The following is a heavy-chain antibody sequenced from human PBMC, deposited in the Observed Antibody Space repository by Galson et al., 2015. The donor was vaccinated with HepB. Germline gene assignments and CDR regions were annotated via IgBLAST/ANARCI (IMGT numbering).Heavy chain of an antibody. CDR3: ARDALMAVAGDYYYGMDV. D-gene: IGHD6-19*01. V-gene: IGHV3-48*02. CDR2: ISSSSSTI. CDR1: GFAFSSYS. Sequence: SLRLSCAASGFAFSSYSMNWVRQAPGKGLEWISYISSSSSTIYFADSVKGRFTISRDNAKNSLYLQMNSLRDEDTAVYYCARDALMAVAGDYYYGMDVWGQGTTVTVSS. J-gene: IGHJ6*02.